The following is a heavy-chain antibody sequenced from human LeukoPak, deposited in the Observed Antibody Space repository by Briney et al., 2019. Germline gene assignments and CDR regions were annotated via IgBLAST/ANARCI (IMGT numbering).Heavy chain of an antibody. Sequence: HPGRSLRLSCAASGFIFSVYGMHWVRQAPGKGLEWVAFMAADGDNIYYADSVKGRFTISRDNANNSLYLQMNSLRAEDTAVYYCVSLFGGSEWELRYWGQGTLVTVSS. J-gene: IGHJ4*02. CDR1: GFIFSVYG. D-gene: IGHD1-26*01. CDR2: MAADGDNI. V-gene: IGHV3-30*03. CDR3: VSLFGGSEWELRY.